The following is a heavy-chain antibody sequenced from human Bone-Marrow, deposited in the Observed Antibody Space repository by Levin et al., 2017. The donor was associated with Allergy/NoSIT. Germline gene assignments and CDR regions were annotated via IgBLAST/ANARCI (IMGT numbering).Heavy chain of an antibody. D-gene: IGHD3-9*01. CDR3: ARRFTSTGFYFLDQ. J-gene: IGHJ4*02. Sequence: GESLKISCKVSGYNFRDYWIVWVRQMPGKGLECVGLIYPGDSDTRYRPSFQGRVTISADKSISTAYLQWSSLEASDTAVYFCARRFTSTGFYFLDQWGQGTQVTVSS. CDR2: IYPGDSDT. CDR1: GYNFRDYW. V-gene: IGHV5-51*01.